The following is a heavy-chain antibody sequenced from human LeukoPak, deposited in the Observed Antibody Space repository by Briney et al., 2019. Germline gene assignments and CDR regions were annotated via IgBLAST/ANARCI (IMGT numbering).Heavy chain of an antibody. Sequence: SQTLSLTCALSGDSISSNSAAWDWRRQSPSRGIEWLGSTYYRSKWSNDYAVSVKSRITITPDASKNQFSLQLTSVPPEDTAVYYCARLSQQVVPAWGQGTLVTVSS. CDR3: ARLSQQVVPA. D-gene: IGHD2-15*01. CDR2: TYYRSKWSN. J-gene: IGHJ4*02. CDR1: GDSISSNSAA. V-gene: IGHV6-1*01.